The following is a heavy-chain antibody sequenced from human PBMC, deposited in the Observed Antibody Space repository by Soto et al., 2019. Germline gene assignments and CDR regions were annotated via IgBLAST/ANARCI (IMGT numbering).Heavy chain of an antibody. CDR3: ARASPYTWSDP. CDR1: GGSFSGYY. Sequence: SETLSLTCAVYGGSFSGYYWSWIRQPPGKGLEWIGEINHSGSTNYNPSLKSRVTISVDTSKNQFSLKLSSVTAADTAVYYCARASPYTWSDPWGQEPLVTVPS. V-gene: IGHV4-34*01. CDR2: INHSGST. J-gene: IGHJ5*02.